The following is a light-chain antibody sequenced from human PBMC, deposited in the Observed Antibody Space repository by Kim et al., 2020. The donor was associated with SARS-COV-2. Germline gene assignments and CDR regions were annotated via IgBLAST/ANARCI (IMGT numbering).Light chain of an antibody. J-gene: IGLJ3*02. CDR3: QAWDSSTWV. V-gene: IGLV3-1*01. CDR1: KLGDKY. CDR2: QDS. Sequence: SVSQGKTASITCAGDKLGDKYACWYQQKPGQSPVLVIYQDSKRPSGIPERFSGSNSGNTATLTISGTQAMDEADYYCQAWDSSTWVFGGGTQLTVL.